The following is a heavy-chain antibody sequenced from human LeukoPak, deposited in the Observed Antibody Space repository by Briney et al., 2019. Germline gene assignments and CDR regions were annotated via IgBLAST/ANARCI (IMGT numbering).Heavy chain of an antibody. CDR2: ISGSGGST. V-gene: IGHV3-23*01. Sequence: GGSLGLSCAASGFTFSSYAMSWVRQAPGKGLEWVSAISGSGGSTYYADSVRGRFTISRDNSKNTLYLQMNSLRAEDTAVYYCAAMYYYYYGMDVWGQGTTVTVSS. CDR1: GFTFSSYA. J-gene: IGHJ6*02. CDR3: AAMYYYYYGMDV.